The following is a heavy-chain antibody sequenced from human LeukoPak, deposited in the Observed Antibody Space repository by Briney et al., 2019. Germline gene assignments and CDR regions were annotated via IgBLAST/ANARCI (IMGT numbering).Heavy chain of an antibody. CDR3: ARVRYSSGWSDY. Sequence: SETLSLTCAVYGGSFSGYYWSWIRQPPGKRLEWIGEINHSGSTNYNPSLKSRVTISVDTSKNQFSLKLSSVTAADTAVYYCARVRYSSGWSDYWGQGTLVTVSS. V-gene: IGHV4-34*01. CDR1: GGSFSGYY. J-gene: IGHJ4*02. D-gene: IGHD6-19*01. CDR2: INHSGST.